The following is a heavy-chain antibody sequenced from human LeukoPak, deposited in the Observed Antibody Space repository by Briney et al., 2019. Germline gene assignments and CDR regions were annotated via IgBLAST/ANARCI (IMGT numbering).Heavy chain of an antibody. CDR3: ARDNPPGY. J-gene: IGHJ4*02. Sequence: GGSLRLSCVASGFTFSSSWMSRVRQAPGKGLEWVANIKQDGSEKSYVESVRGRFTISRDNAKNSLYLQLNSLRAEDTALYYCARDNPPGYWGQGTLVTVSS. V-gene: IGHV3-7*03. CDR1: GFTFSSSW. CDR2: IKQDGSEK.